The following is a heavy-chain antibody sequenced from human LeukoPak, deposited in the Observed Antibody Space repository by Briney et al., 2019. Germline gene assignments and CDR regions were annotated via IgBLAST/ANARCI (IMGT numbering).Heavy chain of an antibody. CDR1: GYSIGSGYY. D-gene: IGHD3-22*01. CDR2: IYHSGST. CDR3: ARQERSSGLDY. Sequence: PSETLSLTCAVSGYSIGSGYYWGWIRQPPGKGLEWIGSIYHSGSTYYNPSLKSRVTISVDTSKNQFSLKLSSVTAADTAVYYCARQERSSGLDYWGQGTLVTVSS. V-gene: IGHV4-38-2*01. J-gene: IGHJ4*02.